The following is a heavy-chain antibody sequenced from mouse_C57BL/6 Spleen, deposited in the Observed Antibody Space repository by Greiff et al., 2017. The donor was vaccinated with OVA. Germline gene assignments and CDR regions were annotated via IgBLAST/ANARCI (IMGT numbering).Heavy chain of an antibody. Sequence: QVQLQQPGAELVRPGSSVKLSCKASGYTFTSYWMDWVKQRPGQGLEWIGNIYPSDSETHYNQKFKDKATLTVDKSSSTAYMQLSSLTSEESAVDYGAQEDYYGSSSRDYAKDYWGQGTSVTVSA. CDR3: AQEDYYGSSSRDYAKDY. D-gene: IGHD1-1*01. J-gene: IGHJ4*01. CDR2: IYPSDSET. CDR1: GYTFTSYW. V-gene: IGHV1-61*01.